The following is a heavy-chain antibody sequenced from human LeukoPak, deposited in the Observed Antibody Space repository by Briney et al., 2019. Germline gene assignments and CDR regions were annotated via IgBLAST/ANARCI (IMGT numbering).Heavy chain of an antibody. V-gene: IGHV3-66*01. CDR3: AKDRDIAAAGYYFDY. Sequence: GGSLRLSCAASGLTVSSNFMNWVRQAPGKGLEWVSIIYSDGSTYYADSVKGRFTISRDNSKNTLYLQMNSLRAEDTAVYYCAKDRDIAAAGYYFDYWGQGTLVTVSS. CDR2: IYSDGST. J-gene: IGHJ4*02. CDR1: GLTVSSNF. D-gene: IGHD6-13*01.